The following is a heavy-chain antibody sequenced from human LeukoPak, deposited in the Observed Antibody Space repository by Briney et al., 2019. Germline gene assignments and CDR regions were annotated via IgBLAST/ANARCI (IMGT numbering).Heavy chain of an antibody. CDR2: ISSSSSSYI. CDR3: ARAYSGIAAAGSMDD. CDR1: GFTFSNAW. Sequence: PGGSLRLSCAASGFTFSNAWMSSVRQAPGKGLEWVSSISSSSSSYIYYADSVKGRFTISRDNDKNSLYLQMNSLRAEDTAVYYCARAYSGIAAAGSMDDWGQGTTVTVSS. J-gene: IGHJ6*02. D-gene: IGHD6-13*01. V-gene: IGHV3-21*01.